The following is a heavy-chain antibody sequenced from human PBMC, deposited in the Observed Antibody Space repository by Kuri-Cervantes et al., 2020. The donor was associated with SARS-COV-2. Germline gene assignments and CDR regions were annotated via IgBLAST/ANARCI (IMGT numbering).Heavy chain of an antibody. CDR3: VRDGDHWNFDY. CDR2: INPDGSYT. V-gene: IGHV3-74*01. CDR1: GFTFSGHW. Sequence: GGSLRLSCAASGFTFSGHWIHWVRQAPGKGLVWVSPINPDGSYTNNADSVKGRFTLSRNNAKNMLFLQRNSLRAEDTAVYYCVRDGDHWNFDYWGQGTLVTVSS. D-gene: IGHD1-1*01. J-gene: IGHJ4*02.